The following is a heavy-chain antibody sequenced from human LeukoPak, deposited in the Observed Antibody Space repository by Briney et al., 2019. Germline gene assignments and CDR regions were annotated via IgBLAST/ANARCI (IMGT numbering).Heavy chain of an antibody. Sequence: PSETLSLTCTVSGGSISSYYWSWIRQPPGKGLEWIGYIYYTGSTNYNPSLKSRVTISVDTSKNQFTLKLSSVTAADTAVYYCARDGGRDSGSYYEDYWGQGTLVTVSS. CDR2: IYYTGST. J-gene: IGHJ4*02. V-gene: IGHV4-59*12. CDR1: GGSISSYY. CDR3: ARDGGRDSGSYYEDY. D-gene: IGHD1-26*01.